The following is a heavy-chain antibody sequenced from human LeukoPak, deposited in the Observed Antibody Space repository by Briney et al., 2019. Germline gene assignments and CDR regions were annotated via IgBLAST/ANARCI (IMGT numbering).Heavy chain of an antibody. Sequence: SETLSLTCTVSGGSISSGGYYWSWIRQHPGKGLEWIGYIYYSGSTYYNPSLKSRVTISVDTSKNQFSLKLSSVTAADTAVYYCARWTGGVPAAINFQHWFDPWGQGTLVTVYS. D-gene: IGHD2-2*01. CDR1: GGSISSGGYY. CDR2: IYYSGST. V-gene: IGHV4-31*03. CDR3: ARWTGGVPAAINFQHWFDP. J-gene: IGHJ5*02.